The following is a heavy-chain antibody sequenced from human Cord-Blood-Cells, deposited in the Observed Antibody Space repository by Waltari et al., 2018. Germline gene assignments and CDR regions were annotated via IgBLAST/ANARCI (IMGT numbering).Heavy chain of an antibody. V-gene: IGHV4-31*03. D-gene: IGHD1-26*01. CDR2: IYYSGST. CDR1: GGSISSGGYY. Sequence: QVQLQESGPGLVKPSQTLSLTCTVSGGSISSGGYYWTWIRQHPGKGLEWIGYIYYSGSTYYNPSLKSRVTISVDTSKNQFSLKLSSVTAADTAVYYCARDQVGATDAFDIWGQGTMVTVSS. J-gene: IGHJ3*02. CDR3: ARDQVGATDAFDI.